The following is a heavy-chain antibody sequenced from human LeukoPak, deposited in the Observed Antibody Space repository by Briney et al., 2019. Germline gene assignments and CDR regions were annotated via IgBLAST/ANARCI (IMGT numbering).Heavy chain of an antibody. D-gene: IGHD1-26*01. Sequence: GGSLRLSCAASGFTFSSYEMNWVRQAPGKGLEWVSFISSSSSYIYYADSVKGRFTISRDNAKNSLYLQMNSLRAEDTAVYYCARIVTPATFDYWGQGTLVTVSS. J-gene: IGHJ4*02. CDR3: ARIVTPATFDY. CDR2: ISSSSSYI. CDR1: GFTFSSYE. V-gene: IGHV3-21*06.